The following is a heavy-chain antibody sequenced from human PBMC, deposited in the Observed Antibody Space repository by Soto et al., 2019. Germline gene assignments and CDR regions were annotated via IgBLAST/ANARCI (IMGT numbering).Heavy chain of an antibody. D-gene: IGHD3-9*01. Sequence: SETRSLTCTVSGGSISSCDWSWSRQPPGKGLEWIGYIYYSGSTNYNPSLKSRVTISVDTSKNQFSLKLSSVTAADTAVYYCARDRRRSIYYDGMDVWGQGTTVT. CDR2: IYYSGST. J-gene: IGHJ6*02. CDR3: ARDRRRSIYYDGMDV. CDR1: GGSISSCD. V-gene: IGHV4-59*01.